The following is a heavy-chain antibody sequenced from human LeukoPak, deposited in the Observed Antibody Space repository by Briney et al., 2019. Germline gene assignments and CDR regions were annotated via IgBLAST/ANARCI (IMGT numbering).Heavy chain of an antibody. D-gene: IGHD6-19*01. V-gene: IGHV3-23*01. CDR3: PRQSYASGWNPFDY. Sequence: GGSLRLSCAASGFTFSNYAVSWVRQAPGKGLEWVSTISGGGITTYYADSAKGWFTISRDNSKNTMFLQMNSLRADDTAVYYCPRQSYASGWNPFDYWGQGILVTVSS. CDR2: ISGGGITT. CDR1: GFTFSNYA. J-gene: IGHJ4*02.